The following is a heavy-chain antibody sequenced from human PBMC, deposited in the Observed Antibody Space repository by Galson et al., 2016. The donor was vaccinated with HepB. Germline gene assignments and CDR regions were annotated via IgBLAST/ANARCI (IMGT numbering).Heavy chain of an antibody. Sequence: SVKVSCKASGYTFITYFMHWVRQAPGQGLEWMGIINPSSGSTSDAQKFQGRVTMTRDTSTSTVYMDLSSLRSEDTALYYCARDSAHAFDIWGQGTMVTVSS. CDR1: GYTFITYF. J-gene: IGHJ3*02. CDR2: INPSSGST. V-gene: IGHV1-46*01. CDR3: ARDSAHAFDI.